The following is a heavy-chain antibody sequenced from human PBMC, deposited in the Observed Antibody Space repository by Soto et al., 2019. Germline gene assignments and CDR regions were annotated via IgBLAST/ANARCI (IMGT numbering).Heavy chain of an antibody. CDR3: VTWGGIEARNLDH. CDR1: GFPFSNHA. V-gene: IGHV3-64D*06. Sequence: GGSLRLSCSASGFPFSNHAMHWVRQAPGKGLEYVSAINYNGGTTYYVDSVKGRFTISRDNSKNTLYLQMSSLKVEDTAMYHCVTWGGIEARNLDHWGQGTLLTVSS. D-gene: IGHD6-6*01. J-gene: IGHJ4*02. CDR2: INYNGGTT.